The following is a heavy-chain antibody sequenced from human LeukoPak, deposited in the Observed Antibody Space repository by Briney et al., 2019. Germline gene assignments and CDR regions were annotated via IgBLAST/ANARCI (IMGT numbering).Heavy chain of an antibody. J-gene: IGHJ3*02. V-gene: IGHV1-69*04. Sequence: GASVKVSCKGSGGTFSSYAISWVRQAPGQGLEWMGRIIPILGIANYAQKFQGRVTITADKSTSTAYMELSSLRSEDTAVYYCARDPPRWGDAFDIWGQGTMVTVSS. D-gene: IGHD3-16*01. CDR1: GGTFSSYA. CDR3: ARDPPRWGDAFDI. CDR2: IIPILGIA.